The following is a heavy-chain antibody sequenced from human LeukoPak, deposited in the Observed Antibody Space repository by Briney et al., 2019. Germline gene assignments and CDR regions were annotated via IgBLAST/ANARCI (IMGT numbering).Heavy chain of an antibody. CDR1: GYTFTSYG. J-gene: IGHJ5*02. CDR3: ARDGITMIVTGENWFDP. CDR2: ISAYNGNT. D-gene: IGHD3-22*01. V-gene: IGHV1-18*01. Sequence: ASVKLSCTASGYTFTSYGMSWVRQAPGQGLEWMAWISAYNGNTNYAQKLQGRVTMTTDTSTSTAYMELKSLRSDDTAVYYCARDGITMIVTGENWFDPWGQGTLVTVSA.